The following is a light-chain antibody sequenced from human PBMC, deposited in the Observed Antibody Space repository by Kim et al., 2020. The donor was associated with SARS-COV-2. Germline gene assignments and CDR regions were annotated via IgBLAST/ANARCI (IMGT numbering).Light chain of an antibody. CDR2: DVS. Sequence: LSPGDRATLSCRASQNVATYLAWYQQRPGQAPRLLVYDVSNRATGIPDRFSGGGSGTDFTLTISSLEPEDFAVYYCQQRHSWPLTLGGGTKVDIK. CDR1: QNVATY. CDR3: QQRHSWPLT. V-gene: IGKV3-11*01. J-gene: IGKJ4*01.